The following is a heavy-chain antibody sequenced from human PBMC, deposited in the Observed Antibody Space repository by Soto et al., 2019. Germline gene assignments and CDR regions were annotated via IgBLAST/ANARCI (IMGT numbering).Heavy chain of an antibody. CDR3: VRGEMRSSSGHTWFDP. D-gene: IGHD6-6*01. V-gene: IGHV3-13*01. CDR2: INIGGDT. CDR1: GFTVSSYE. Sequence: GGSLRLSCAASGFTVSSYEMHWVRQGTGKGLEWVSRINIGGDTFYSGSVKGRFTVSRENARNSAYLQINSLRVGDTAVYYCVRGEMRSSSGHTWFDPWGQGVLVTVSS. J-gene: IGHJ5*02.